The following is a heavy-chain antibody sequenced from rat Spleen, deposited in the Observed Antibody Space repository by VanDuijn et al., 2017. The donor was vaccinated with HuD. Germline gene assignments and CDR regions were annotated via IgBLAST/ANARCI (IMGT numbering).Heavy chain of an antibody. CDR3: ARRHYGYTDYFDS. D-gene: IGHD1-9*01. CDR2: LSYDGITT. V-gene: IGHV5-7*01. CDR1: GFTFSDYY. J-gene: IGHJ2*01. Sequence: EVQLVESGGGLVQPGRSLKLSCAASGFTFSDYYMAWVRQVPTKGLEWVATLSYDGITTYYRDSVRGRFTISRDIAKSTLYLQMDSLRSEDTATYYCARRHYGYTDYFDSWGQGVMVTVSS.